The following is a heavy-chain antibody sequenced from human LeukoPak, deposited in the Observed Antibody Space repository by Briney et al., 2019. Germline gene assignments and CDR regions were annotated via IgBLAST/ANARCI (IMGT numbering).Heavy chain of an antibody. CDR1: SGSISTSNYY. D-gene: IGHD3-3*01. V-gene: IGHV4-61*05. CDR3: ASYDFWSGYLFDP. J-gene: IGHJ5*02. CDR2: IYYSGST. Sequence: KTSETLSLTCTVSSGSISTSNYYWGWVRQPPGKGLEWIGYIYYSGSTNYNPSLKSRVTISVDTSKNQFSLKLSSVTAADTAVYYCASYDFWSGYLFDPWGQGTLVTVSS.